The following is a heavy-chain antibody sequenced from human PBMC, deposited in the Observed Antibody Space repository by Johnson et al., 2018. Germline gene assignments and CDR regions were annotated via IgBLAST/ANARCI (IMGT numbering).Heavy chain of an antibody. CDR1: GFNFSNYV. Sequence: QVQLVESGGGVVQXGRSLRLSCAASGFNFSNYVMHWVRQAPGKGLEWMAIRWYDGSKKSYDGSVKGRFTTSSDNSKNTLYLQINSRSAEDTALYYCAKDISRVGIAAAGTVGFQHWGQGTLVTVSS. V-gene: IGHV3-33*06. CDR2: RWYDGSKK. D-gene: IGHD6-13*01. CDR3: AKDISRVGIAAAGTVGFQH. J-gene: IGHJ1*01.